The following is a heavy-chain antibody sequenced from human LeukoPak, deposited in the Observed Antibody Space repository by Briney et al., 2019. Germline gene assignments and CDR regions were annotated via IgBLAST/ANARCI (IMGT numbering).Heavy chain of an antibody. D-gene: IGHD4-17*01. Sequence: PGGSLRLSCAASGFTFSSYGMHWVRQAPGKGLEWVAFIRYDGSNKYYADSVKGRFTISRDNSKNTLYLQMNSLRAEDTAVYYCAKDLWQATVTTLGTLGYWGQGTLVTVSS. CDR2: IRYDGSNK. J-gene: IGHJ4*02. V-gene: IGHV3-30*02. CDR1: GFTFSSYG. CDR3: AKDLWQATVTTLGTLGY.